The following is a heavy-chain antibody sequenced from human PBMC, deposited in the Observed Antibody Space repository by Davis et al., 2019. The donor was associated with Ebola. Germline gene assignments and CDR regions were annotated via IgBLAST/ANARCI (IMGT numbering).Heavy chain of an antibody. CDR1: GGPVSTDVYY. CDR3: ARDSVRGSGSIDY. V-gene: IGHV4-31*03. Sequence: PSETLSLTCTVSGGPVSTDVYYWSWIRQHPGKGLEWIGYFYYTGNTYYNPSLKSRVTISGDTSKNQFSLNLRSVTAADTAVYYCARDSVRGSGSIDYWGQGTLVTVSS. J-gene: IGHJ4*02. D-gene: IGHD3-10*01. CDR2: FYYTGNT.